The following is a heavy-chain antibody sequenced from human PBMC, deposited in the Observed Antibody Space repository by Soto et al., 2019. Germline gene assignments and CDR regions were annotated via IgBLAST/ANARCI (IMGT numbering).Heavy chain of an antibody. D-gene: IGHD1-26*01. CDR1: GDSVSSNSAA. J-gene: IGHJ6*02. CDR2: TYYRSKWYN. CDR3: ARDPGGSYFYYYYGMDV. V-gene: IGHV6-1*01. Sequence: SQTLSLTCAISGDSVSSNSAAWNWIRQSPARGLEWLGRTYYRSKWYNDYAVSVKSRITINPDTSKNQFSLQLNSVTPEATAVYYCARDPGGSYFYYYYGMDVWGQGTTVTVSS.